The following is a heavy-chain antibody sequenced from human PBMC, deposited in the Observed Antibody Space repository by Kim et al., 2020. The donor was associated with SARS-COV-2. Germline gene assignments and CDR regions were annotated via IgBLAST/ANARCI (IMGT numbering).Heavy chain of an antibody. Sequence: ASVKVSCKASGYTFTSYAMNWVLQAPGQGLEWMGWINTNTGNPTYAQGFTGRFVFSLDTSVSTAYLQIISLTAEDTAVYYCSRGDYDFWSGYYIPNWFAPWVQGTLVTVSS. CDR1: GYTFTSYA. CDR2: INTNTGNP. CDR3: SRGDYDFWSGYYIPNWFAP. J-gene: IGHJ5*02. D-gene: IGHD3-3*01. V-gene: IGHV7-4-1*02.